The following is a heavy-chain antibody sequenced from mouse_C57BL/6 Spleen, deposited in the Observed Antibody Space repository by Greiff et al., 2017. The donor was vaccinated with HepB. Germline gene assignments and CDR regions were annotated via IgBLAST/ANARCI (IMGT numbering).Heavy chain of an antibody. J-gene: IGHJ3*01. D-gene: IGHD1-1*01. V-gene: IGHV1-81*01. CDR1: GYTFTSYG. CDR2: IYPRSGNT. CDR3: ARGGSSPAWFAY. Sequence: QVQLQQSGAELARPGASVKLSCKASGYTFTSYGLSWVKQRTGQGLEWIGEIYPRSGNTYYNEKFKGKATLTADKSSSTAYMELRSLTSEDSAVYFCARGGSSPAWFAYWGQGTLVTVSA.